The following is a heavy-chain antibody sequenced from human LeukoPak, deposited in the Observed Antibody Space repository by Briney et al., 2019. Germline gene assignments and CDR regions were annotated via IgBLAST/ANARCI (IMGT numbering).Heavy chain of an antibody. CDR2: VNSDGTST. V-gene: IGHV3-74*01. D-gene: IGHD6-13*01. J-gene: IGHJ4*02. CDR1: GFTFSSYW. CDR3: ARDRQLVASMDY. Sequence: PGGSLRLSCAASGFTFSSYWMHWVRQAPGKGLVWVSRVNSDGTSTRYADSVKGRFTISRDNAKNTLYLQMNSLRAEDTAVYYCARDRQLVASMDYWGQGTLVTVSS.